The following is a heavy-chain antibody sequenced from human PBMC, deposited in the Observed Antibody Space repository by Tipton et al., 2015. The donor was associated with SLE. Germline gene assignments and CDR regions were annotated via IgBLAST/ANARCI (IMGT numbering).Heavy chain of an antibody. Sequence: QVQLVQSGAEVKKPGASVKVSCKASGYTFTSYYMHWVRQAPGQGLEWMGIINPSGGSTSYAQKFQGRVTMTRDTSTSTVYMELSSLRSEDTAVYYCASVEVPAAMKGDANYYYMDVWGKGTTVTVSS. J-gene: IGHJ6*03. CDR1: GYTFTSYY. CDR2: INPSGGST. V-gene: IGHV1-46*01. D-gene: IGHD2-2*01. CDR3: ASVEVPAAMKGDANYYYMDV.